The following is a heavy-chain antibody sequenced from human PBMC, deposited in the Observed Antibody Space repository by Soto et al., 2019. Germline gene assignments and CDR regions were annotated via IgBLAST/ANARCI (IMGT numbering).Heavy chain of an antibody. CDR3: ARDSSSWEPYYYYYGMDI. J-gene: IGHJ6*02. CDR1: GFTVSSNY. V-gene: IGHV3-53*01. Sequence: GGSLRLSCAASGFTVSSNYMSWVRQAPGKGLEWVSVIYSGGSTYYADSVKGRFTISRDNSKNTLYLQMNSLRAEDTAVYYCARDSSSWEPYYYYYGMDIWGQGTTVTVSS. D-gene: IGHD6-13*01. CDR2: IYSGGST.